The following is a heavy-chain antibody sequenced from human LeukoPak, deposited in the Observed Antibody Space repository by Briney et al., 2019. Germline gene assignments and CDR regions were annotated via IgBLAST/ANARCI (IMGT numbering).Heavy chain of an antibody. J-gene: IGHJ4*02. V-gene: IGHV4-39*01. CDR2: IYYSGST. D-gene: IGHD2-2*02. CDR3: ARQGGSSTSCYRY. CDR1: GGSISSSSYY. Sequence: SETLSLTCTVSGGSISSSSYYWGWIRQPPGKGLEWIGSIYYSGSTYYNPSLKSRVTISVDTSKNQFSLKLSSVTAADTAVYYCARQGGSSTSCYRYWGQGTLVTVSS.